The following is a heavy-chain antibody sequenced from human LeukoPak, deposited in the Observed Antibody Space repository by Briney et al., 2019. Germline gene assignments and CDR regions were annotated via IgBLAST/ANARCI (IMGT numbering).Heavy chain of an antibody. J-gene: IGHJ4*02. CDR1: GYTFTSYD. V-gene: IGHV1-2*02. Sequence: GASVKVSCKASGYTFTSYDINWVRQATGQGLEWMGWMNPNSGDTNYAQKFQDRPTVTRDTSITTAYMELSRLTSDDTAVYYCAREDFGDYYFDYWGQGTLVTVSS. CDR2: MNPNSGDT. CDR3: AREDFGDYYFDY. D-gene: IGHD4-17*01.